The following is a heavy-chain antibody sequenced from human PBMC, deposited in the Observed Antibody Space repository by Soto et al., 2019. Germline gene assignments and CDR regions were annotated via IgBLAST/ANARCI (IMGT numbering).Heavy chain of an antibody. CDR2: INPNSGGT. CDR3: ARDLRYDYVWGSYLQPDY. V-gene: IGHV1-2*02. Sequence: RASVKVSCKASGYTFTGYYMHWVRQAPGQGLEWMGWINPNSGGTNYAQKFQGRVTMTRDTSISAAYMELSRLRSDDTAVYYCARDLRYDYVWGSYLQPDYWGQGTLVTV. CDR1: GYTFTGYY. J-gene: IGHJ4*02. D-gene: IGHD3-16*02.